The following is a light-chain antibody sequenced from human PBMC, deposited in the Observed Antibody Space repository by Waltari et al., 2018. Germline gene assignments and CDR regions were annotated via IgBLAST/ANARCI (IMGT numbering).Light chain of an antibody. Sequence: LTQPASVSGSPGQSITISCTGTSTDVGIYNLVSWYQQHPTKVPKLIIYEVSKRPSGVSNRFSGSKSGNTASLTISGLQAEDEADYYCSSYAGSGTSVVFGGGTKLTVL. J-gene: IGLJ2*01. CDR2: EVS. CDR1: STDVGIYNL. CDR3: SSYAGSGTSVV. V-gene: IGLV2-23*02.